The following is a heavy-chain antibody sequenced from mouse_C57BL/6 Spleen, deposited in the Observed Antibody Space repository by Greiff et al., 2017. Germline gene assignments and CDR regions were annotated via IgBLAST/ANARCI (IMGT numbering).Heavy chain of an antibody. CDR1: GYAFSSSW. D-gene: IGHD2-12*01. V-gene: IGHV1-82*01. J-gene: IGHJ2*01. CDR3: ARGRDYSYDLYMDY. Sequence: QVQLQQSGPELVKPGASVKISCKASGYAFSSSWMNWVKQRPGQGLAWIGRIYPGDGDTNYNGKFKGKATLTADNSSRTAYMQLSSLTSEDSAVXFCARGRDYSYDLYMDYWGQGTTVTVSS. CDR2: IYPGDGDT.